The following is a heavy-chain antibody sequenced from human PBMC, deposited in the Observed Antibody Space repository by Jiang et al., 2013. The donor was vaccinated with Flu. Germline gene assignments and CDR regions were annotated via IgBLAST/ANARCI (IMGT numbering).Heavy chain of an antibody. Sequence: GPGLVKPSETLSLTCTVSGGSISSSSYYWGWIRQPPGKGLEWIGSIYYSGSTYYNPSLKSRVTISVDTSKNQFSLKLSSVTAADTAVYYCARLSRAAARGGNWFDPWGQGTLVTVSS. CDR2: IYYSGST. CDR1: GGSISSSSYY. D-gene: IGHD6-6*01. J-gene: IGHJ5*02. V-gene: IGHV4-39*01. CDR3: ARLSRAAARGGNWFDP.